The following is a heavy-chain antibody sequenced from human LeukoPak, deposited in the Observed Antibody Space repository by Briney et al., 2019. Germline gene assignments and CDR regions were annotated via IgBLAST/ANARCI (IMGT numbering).Heavy chain of an antibody. CDR3: ARAHGPPTDCTNGVYYTRGYFDY. CDR1: GYTFTGYY. Sequence: ASVKVSCKASGYTFTGYYMHWVRQAPGQGLEWMGWINPNSGGTNYAQKFQGRVTMTRDTSISTAYMELSRLRSDDTAVYYCARAHGPPTDCTNGVYYTRGYFDYWGQGTLVTVSS. CDR2: INPNSGGT. D-gene: IGHD2-8*01. V-gene: IGHV1-2*02. J-gene: IGHJ4*02.